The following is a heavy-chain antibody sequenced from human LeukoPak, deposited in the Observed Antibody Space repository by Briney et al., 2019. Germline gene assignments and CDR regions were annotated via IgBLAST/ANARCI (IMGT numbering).Heavy chain of an antibody. V-gene: IGHV3-23*01. CDR3: AKFEKKWLHDY. D-gene: IGHD5-12*01. CDR1: GFTFSDFD. CDR2: LSTGGDIT. J-gene: IGHJ4*02. Sequence: PGGSLSLSCAASGFTFSDFDMTWVRQAPGKGPEWVSGLSTGGDITYYADPVKGRFTISRDNSEHTLYLQMNSLRVEDTTVYYCAKFEKKWLHDYWGPGTLVTVSS.